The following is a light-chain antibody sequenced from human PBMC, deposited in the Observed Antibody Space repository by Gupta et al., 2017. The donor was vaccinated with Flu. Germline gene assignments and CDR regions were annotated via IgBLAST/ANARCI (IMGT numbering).Light chain of an antibody. CDR3: FSYEGGYTGL. CDR2: DVT. Sequence: QSALTQPRSVSGSPGQSVTISCAGTNSDVGAYNYVSWYQQLPGKVPNLLIYDVTERPSGVPDRFFGSKSGKTASLTVSGLQGEDEADYYCFSYEGGYTGLFGGGTKLTVL. J-gene: IGLJ2*01. V-gene: IGLV2-11*01. CDR1: NSDVGAYNY.